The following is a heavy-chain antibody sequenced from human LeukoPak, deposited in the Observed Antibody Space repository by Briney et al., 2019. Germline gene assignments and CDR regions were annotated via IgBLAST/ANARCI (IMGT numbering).Heavy chain of an antibody. J-gene: IGHJ3*02. D-gene: IGHD1-26*01. CDR1: GGSISSYY. CDR2: IYYSGST. V-gene: IGHV4-59*08. Sequence: PSETLSLTCTVSGGSISSYYWSWIRQPPGKGLEWIAYIYYSGSTDYNPSLKSRVTISLDTSKNQFSLKLSSVTAADTAVYHCARRDPIVGTPDAFDIWGQGTMVTVSS. CDR3: ARRDPIVGTPDAFDI.